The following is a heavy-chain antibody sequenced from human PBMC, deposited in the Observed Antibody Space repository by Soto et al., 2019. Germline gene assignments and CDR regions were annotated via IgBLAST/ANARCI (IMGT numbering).Heavy chain of an antibody. D-gene: IGHD4-17*01. J-gene: IGHJ6*02. V-gene: IGHV4-59*01. CDR2: IYYSGST. CDR1: GGSISSYY. Sequence: SETLSLTCTVSGGSISSYYWSWIRRPPGKGLEWMGYIYYSGSTNYNPSLKSRVTISVDTSKNQFSLKLSSVTAADTAVYYCARNGDYAPYYYYYYGMDVWGQGTTVTVSS. CDR3: ARNGDYAPYYYYYYGMDV.